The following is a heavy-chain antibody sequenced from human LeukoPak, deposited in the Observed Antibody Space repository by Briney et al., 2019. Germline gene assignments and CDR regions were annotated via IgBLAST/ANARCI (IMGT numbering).Heavy chain of an antibody. Sequence: GGSLRLSCAASGSTFSSYWMSWVRQAPGKGLEWVSYIDSSNSPIYYADSVKGRFTISRDNGKNSLYRQMNSLRDEDAAVYYCARDRCSGGSCYLDYWGQGTLVTVSS. J-gene: IGHJ4*02. D-gene: IGHD2-15*01. CDR2: IDSSNSPI. CDR3: ARDRCSGGSCYLDY. V-gene: IGHV3-48*02. CDR1: GSTFSSYW.